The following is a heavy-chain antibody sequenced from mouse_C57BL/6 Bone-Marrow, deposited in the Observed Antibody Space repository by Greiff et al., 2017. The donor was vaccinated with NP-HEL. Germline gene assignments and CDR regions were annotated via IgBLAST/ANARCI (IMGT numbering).Heavy chain of an antibody. V-gene: IGHV5-6*01. CDR1: GFTFSSYG. CDR2: ISSGGSYT. CDR3: AREGWLGAY. D-gene: IGHD2-3*01. J-gene: IGHJ3*01. Sequence: EVNVVESGGDLVKPGGSLKLSCAASGFTFSSYGMSWVRQTPDKRLEWVATISSGGSYTYYPDSVKGRFTISRDNAKNTLYLQMSSLKSEDTAMYYCAREGWLGAYWGQGTLVTVSA.